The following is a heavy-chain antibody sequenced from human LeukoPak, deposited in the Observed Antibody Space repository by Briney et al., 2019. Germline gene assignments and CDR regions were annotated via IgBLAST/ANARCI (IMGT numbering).Heavy chain of an antibody. J-gene: IGHJ4*02. CDR1: GFTFRYYA. CDR3: ARPIDNGSGSYYFDY. V-gene: IGHV3-30-3*01. CDR2: ISYDGSNE. Sequence: GGSLRLSCAASGFTFRYYAMHWVRQAPGKGLEWVAVISYDGSNEYYADSVKGRFTISRDDSKNTLSLQMNTLRPEDTAVYYCARPIDNGSGSYYFDYWGQGTLVTVSS. D-gene: IGHD3-10*01.